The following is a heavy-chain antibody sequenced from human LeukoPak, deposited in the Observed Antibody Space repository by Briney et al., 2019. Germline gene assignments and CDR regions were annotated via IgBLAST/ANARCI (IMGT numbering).Heavy chain of an antibody. J-gene: IGHJ4*02. Sequence: GGSLRLSCATSGFTFSRHWMSWVRQAPGKGPEWAANINQDGSGSNYADSVKGRFTISRDNAKDSLYLQMNSLRAEDTAVYYCVRGGGNLMMWGQGTLVTVSS. V-gene: IGHV3-7*04. CDR1: GFTFSRHW. CDR3: VRGGGNLMM. CDR2: INQDGSGS. D-gene: IGHD3-10*01.